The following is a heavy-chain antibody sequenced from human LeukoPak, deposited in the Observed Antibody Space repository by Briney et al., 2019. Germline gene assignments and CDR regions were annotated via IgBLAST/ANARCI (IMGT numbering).Heavy chain of an antibody. D-gene: IGHD3-22*01. Sequence: PGRSLRLSCAASGFTFSSYEMNWVRQAPGKGLEWVSYISSSGSTIYYADSVKGRFTISRDNAKNSLYLQMNSLRAEDTAVYYCARGDYYYDSSGYSVGFDYWGQGTLVTVSS. CDR2: ISSSGSTI. CDR1: GFTFSSYE. CDR3: ARGDYYYDSSGYSVGFDY. J-gene: IGHJ4*02. V-gene: IGHV3-48*03.